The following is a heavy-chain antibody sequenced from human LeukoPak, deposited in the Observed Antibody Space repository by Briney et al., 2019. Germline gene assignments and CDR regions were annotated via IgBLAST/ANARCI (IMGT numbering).Heavy chain of an antibody. CDR1: GGSFSGYY. V-gene: IGHV4-34*01. CDR3: ARDGQRYSSSWYYFDY. D-gene: IGHD6-13*01. J-gene: IGHJ4*02. CDR2: INHSGST. Sequence: SETLSLTCAVYGGSFSGYYWTWIRQPPGKGLEWIGEINHSGSTNYNPSLKSRVTISVDKSKNQFSLKLSSVTAADTAVYYCARDGQRYSSSWYYFDYWGQGTLVTVSS.